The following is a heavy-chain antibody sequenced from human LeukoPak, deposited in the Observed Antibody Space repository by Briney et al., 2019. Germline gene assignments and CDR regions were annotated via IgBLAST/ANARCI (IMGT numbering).Heavy chain of an antibody. CDR2: IYSGGST. CDR3: ARRNSGYYYFDY. D-gene: IGHD5-12*01. J-gene: IGHJ4*02. CDR1: GFTVSNNY. V-gene: IGHV3-66*04. Sequence: GGSLRLSCAASGFTVSNNYMSWVRQAPGKGLEWVSVIYSGGSTYYADSVKGRFTISRDNSKNTLYLQMNSLRAEETAVYYCARRNSGYYYFDYWGQGTLVTVSS.